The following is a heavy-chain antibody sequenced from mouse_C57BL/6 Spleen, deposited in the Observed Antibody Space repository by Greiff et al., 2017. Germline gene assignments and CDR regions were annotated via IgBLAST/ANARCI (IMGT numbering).Heavy chain of an antibody. D-gene: IGHD2-4*01. J-gene: IGHJ3*01. CDR1: GYTFTSYW. CDR2: IYPGSGST. Sequence: QVQLQQPGAELVKPGASVKMSCKASGYTFTSYWITWVKQRPGQGLEWIGDIYPGSGSTNYNEKFKSKATLTVDTSSSTAYMQLSSLTSEDSAVYYCARAITTGRTSFAYWGQGTLVTVSA. V-gene: IGHV1-55*01. CDR3: ARAITTGRTSFAY.